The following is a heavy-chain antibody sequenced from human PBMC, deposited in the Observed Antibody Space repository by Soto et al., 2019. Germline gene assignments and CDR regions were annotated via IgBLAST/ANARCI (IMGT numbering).Heavy chain of an antibody. CDR3: ARSVGATRFYYYYGMDV. CDR1: VWSFLGYY. D-gene: IGHD1-26*01. Sequence: SDTLSLSCAVYVWSFLGYYWGCIGKAPGKGLEWIGEINHSGSTNYNPSLKSRVTISVDTSKNQFSLKLSSVTAADTAVYYCARSVGATRFYYYYGMDVWGQGTTVS. CDR2: INHSGST. J-gene: IGHJ6*02. V-gene: IGHV4-34*01.